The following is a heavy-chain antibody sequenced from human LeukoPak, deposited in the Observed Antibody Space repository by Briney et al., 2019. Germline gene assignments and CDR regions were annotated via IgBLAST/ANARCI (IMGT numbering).Heavy chain of an antibody. CDR2: IRSKAYGGTT. CDR3: ARVGELWLHYFDY. D-gene: IGHD5-18*01. Sequence: GGSLRLSCTASGFTFGDYAMSWFRQAPGKGLEWVGFIRSKAYGGTTEYAASVKGRFTISRDDSKSIAYLQMNSLKTEDTAVYYCARVGELWLHYFDYWGQGTLVTVSS. J-gene: IGHJ4*02. CDR1: GFTFGDYA. V-gene: IGHV3-49*03.